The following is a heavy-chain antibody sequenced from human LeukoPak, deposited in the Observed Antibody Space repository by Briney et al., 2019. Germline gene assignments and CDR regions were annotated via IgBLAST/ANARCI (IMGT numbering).Heavy chain of an antibody. V-gene: IGHV3-30*18. CDR3: AKGSQQYWTFDALDV. J-gene: IGHJ3*01. CDR2: ISFDGGKK. CDR1: GFTFSTYG. Sequence: GGSLRLSCAASGFTFSTYGMHWVRQAPGKGLEWVALISFDGGKKYYADSVKGRFTISRDNSKNTLYLQMNSLIPDDTSLYYCAKGSQQYWTFDALDVWGRGTMVTVSS. D-gene: IGHD1-1*01.